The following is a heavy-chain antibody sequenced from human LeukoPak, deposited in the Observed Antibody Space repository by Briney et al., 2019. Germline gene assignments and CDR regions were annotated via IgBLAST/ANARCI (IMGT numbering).Heavy chain of an antibody. CDR2: IYYSGST. J-gene: IGHJ4*02. V-gene: IGHV4-39*07. CDR3: ARDYFPYYYDSSPPSRY. Sequence: SETLSLTCTVSGGSISSSSYYWGWIRQPPGKGLEWIGSIYYSGSTYYNPSLKSRVTISVDTSKNQFSLQLSSVTAADTAVYYCARDYFPYYYDSSPPSRYWGQGTLVTVSS. D-gene: IGHD3-22*01. CDR1: GGSISSSSYY.